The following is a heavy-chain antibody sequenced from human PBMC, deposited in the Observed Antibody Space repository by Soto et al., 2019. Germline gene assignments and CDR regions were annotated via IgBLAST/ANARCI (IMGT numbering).Heavy chain of an antibody. V-gene: IGHV3-9*01. Sequence: EVQLVESGGGLVQPGRSLRLSCAASGFMFDDFAMHWVRQAPGKGLEWVAGISWNSGDVAYADSVKGRFTISRDNAKHSVYLHLNSLRPKGPAWYYCAKAANVVSDGVDPWGEGTVVTVSS. CDR3: AKAANVVSDGVDP. CDR2: ISWNSGDV. D-gene: IGHD3-22*01. CDR1: GFMFDDFA. J-gene: IGHJ5*02.